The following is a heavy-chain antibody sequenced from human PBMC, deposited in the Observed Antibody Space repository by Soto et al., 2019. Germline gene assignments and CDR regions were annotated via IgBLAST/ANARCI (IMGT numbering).Heavy chain of an antibody. D-gene: IGHD3-22*01. CDR3: ARHWRSSGYSPFDY. J-gene: IGHJ4*02. CDR1: GDSISSRSYY. Sequence: PSETLSLTCTVTGDSISSRSYYWGWIRQPPGKGLEWIGSIYYSGSTYNNPSLRSRVSMSIDTSKNQFSLKLSSVTAADTAVYYCARHWRSSGYSPFDYWGQGTLVTVSS. CDR2: IYYSGST. V-gene: IGHV4-39*01.